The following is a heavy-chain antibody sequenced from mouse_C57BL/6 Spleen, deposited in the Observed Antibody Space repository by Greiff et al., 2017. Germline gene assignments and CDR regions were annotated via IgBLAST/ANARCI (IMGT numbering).Heavy chain of an antibody. CDR2: LWSGGST. CDR1: GFSLTSYG. Sequence: VQLVESGPGLVQPSQSLSITCTVSGFSLTSYGVHWVRQSPGKGLEWLGVLWSGGSTDYTAAFISRLSISKDNSKSQVFFKMNSLQADDTAIYYCAREGLSNYYFDYWGQGTTLTVSA. J-gene: IGHJ2*01. D-gene: IGHD2-5*01. V-gene: IGHV2-2*01. CDR3: AREGLSNYYFDY.